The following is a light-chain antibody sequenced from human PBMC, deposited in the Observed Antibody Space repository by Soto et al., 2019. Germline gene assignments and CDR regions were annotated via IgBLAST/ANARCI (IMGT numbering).Light chain of an antibody. Sequence: DIQMTQSPSSLSASVGDRVAITCLASQTINNYVNWYQHKPGKAPEVLIYRASSLPSGAPSRFSGSGSGTEFTLTINSLQPDDSATYYCQQYDSYPWTFGQGTKVDIK. J-gene: IGKJ1*01. V-gene: IGKV1-5*03. CDR2: RAS. CDR1: QTINNY. CDR3: QQYDSYPWT.